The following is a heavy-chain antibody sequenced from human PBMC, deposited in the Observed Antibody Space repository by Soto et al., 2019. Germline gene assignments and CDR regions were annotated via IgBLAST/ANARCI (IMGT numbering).Heavy chain of an antibody. J-gene: IGHJ4*02. D-gene: IGHD5-12*01. CDR2: ISSSGKTI. V-gene: IGHV3-48*03. CDR1: GFTFSNYE. CDR3: ARDPEKYRGPDCGIDY. Sequence: QTGGSLRLSYAASGFTFSNYEMNWVRQAPGKGLEWVSYISSSGKTIYYADSVKGRFTISRDNAKNSLYLQMNSLRTEDTAVYYSARDPEKYRGPDCGIDYWGQGTLVTVSS.